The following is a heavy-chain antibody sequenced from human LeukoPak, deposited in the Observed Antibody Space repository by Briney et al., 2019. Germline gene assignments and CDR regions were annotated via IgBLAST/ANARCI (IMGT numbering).Heavy chain of an antibody. CDR3: ARHGSRGRYFDWLLDWFDP. J-gene: IGHJ5*02. CDR2: IYYSAST. D-gene: IGHD3-9*01. Sequence: SETLSLTCTVSGASISSYYWSWIRQPPGKGLEWIGYIYYSASTNYNPSFKSRVTISVDTSKNQFSLKLSSVTAAETAVYYCARHGSRGRYFDWLLDWFDPWGQGTLVTVSS. CDR1: GASISSYY. V-gene: IGHV4-59*08.